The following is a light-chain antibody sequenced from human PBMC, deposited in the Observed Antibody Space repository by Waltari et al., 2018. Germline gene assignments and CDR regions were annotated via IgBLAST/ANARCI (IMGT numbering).Light chain of an antibody. CDR2: DVS. J-gene: IGLJ2*01. CDR3: CSYAGNSVI. Sequence: QSALTQPHSVSGSPGQAVNISCAGTSRDVGAYRYVSWYQQYPGKVPKLLIYDVSKRPPGVPVRFSGSKSGDTASLTSSGLQAEVEAVYHCCSYAGNSVIFGGGTHLTVL. V-gene: IGLV2-11*01. CDR1: SRDVGAYRY.